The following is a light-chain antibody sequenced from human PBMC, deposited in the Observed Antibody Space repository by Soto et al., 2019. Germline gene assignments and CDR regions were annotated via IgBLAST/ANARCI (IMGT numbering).Light chain of an antibody. CDR2: DAS. J-gene: IGKJ2*01. CDR3: QQRSNWYT. CDR1: QSVSSY. Sequence: EIVLTQPPATLSLSPGERATLSCRASQSVSSYLAWYQQKPDQAPRLLIYDASNRATGIPARFSGSGSGTDFTLTISSLEPEDFAVYYCQQRSNWYTFGQGTKLGIK. V-gene: IGKV3-11*01.